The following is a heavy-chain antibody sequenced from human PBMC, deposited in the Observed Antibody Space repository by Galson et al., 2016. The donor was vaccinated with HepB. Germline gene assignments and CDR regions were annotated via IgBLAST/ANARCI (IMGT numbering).Heavy chain of an antibody. V-gene: IGHV3-23*01. CDR2: ISGTGYNT. CDR1: DFTFSSYA. J-gene: IGHJ5*02. CDR3: AHCLWVRGVYPFDP. Sequence: SLRLSCAASDFTFSSYAMNWVRQAPGKGLEWVSAISGTGYNTQYADSVKGRFTISRDNSKNTLYLQMNSLSAEDTAVYCCAHCLWVRGVYPFDPWGQGTLVTVSS. D-gene: IGHD3-10*01.